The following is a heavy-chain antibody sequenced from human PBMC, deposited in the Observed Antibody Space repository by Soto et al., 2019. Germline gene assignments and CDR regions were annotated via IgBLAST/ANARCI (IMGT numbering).Heavy chain of an antibody. V-gene: IGHV4-31*03. Sequence: PSETLSLTCTVSGGSISSGGYYWSWIHQHPGKGLEWIGYIYYSGSTYYNPSLKSRVTISVDTSKNQFSLKLSSVTAADTAVYYCARVGRAAAGTRFFDYWGQGTLVTVSS. CDR2: IYYSGST. CDR1: GGSISSGGYY. CDR3: ARVGRAAAGTRFFDY. D-gene: IGHD6-13*01. J-gene: IGHJ4*02.